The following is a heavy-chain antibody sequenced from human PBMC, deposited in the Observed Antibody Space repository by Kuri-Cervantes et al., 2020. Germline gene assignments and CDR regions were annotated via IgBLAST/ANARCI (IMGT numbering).Heavy chain of an antibody. Sequence: GGSLRLSCAASGFTFSSYGMHWVRQAPGKGLEWVAVISYDGSNKYYADSVKGRFTISRDNSKNTLYLQMNSLRAEDTALYYCAKGYGWGLSPGDYWGQGTLVTVSS. CDR2: ISYDGSNK. J-gene: IGHJ4*02. D-gene: IGHD1-26*01. CDR1: GFTFSSYG. V-gene: IGHV3-30*18. CDR3: AKGYGWGLSPGDY.